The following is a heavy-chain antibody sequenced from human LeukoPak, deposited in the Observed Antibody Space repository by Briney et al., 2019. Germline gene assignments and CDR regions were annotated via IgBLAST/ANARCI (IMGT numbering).Heavy chain of an antibody. CDR2: ISYDGSNK. J-gene: IGHJ4*02. CDR1: GFTFSSYG. D-gene: IGHD3-10*01. V-gene: IGHV3-30*03. CDR3: ARLSEMFRGPQVIYYFDY. Sequence: GGSLRLSCAASGFTFSSYGMHWVRQAPGKGLEWEAVISYDGSNKYYADSVKGRFTISRDNSKNTLYLQMNSLRAEDTAVYYCARLSEMFRGPQVIYYFDYWGQGTLVTVSS.